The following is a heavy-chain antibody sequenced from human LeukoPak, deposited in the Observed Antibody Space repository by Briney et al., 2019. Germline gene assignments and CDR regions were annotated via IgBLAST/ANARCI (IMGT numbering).Heavy chain of an antibody. CDR2: ISGSGGSP. V-gene: IGHV3-23*01. J-gene: IGHJ4*02. Sequence: PGGSLRLSCEASGFTFSSYAMSWVRQAPGKGLEWVSAISGSGGSPYYADSVKGRFTISRDNSKNTLYLQMNSLRAEDTAVYYCAKDHDYYDSSGYYPTFDYWGQGTLVTVSS. CDR3: AKDHDYYDSSGYYPTFDY. D-gene: IGHD3-22*01. CDR1: GFTFSSYA.